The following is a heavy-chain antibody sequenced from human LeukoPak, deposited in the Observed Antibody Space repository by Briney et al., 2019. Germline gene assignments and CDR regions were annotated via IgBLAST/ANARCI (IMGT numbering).Heavy chain of an antibody. CDR3: APTRTTVFPFDY. Sequence: GGSLRLSCAASGFTFSSYAMSWVRQAPGKGLEWVSYISSSSTIYYADSVKGRFTISRDNAKNTLYLQMNSLRAEDTAVYYCAPTRTTVFPFDYWGQGTLVTVSS. V-gene: IGHV3-48*04. CDR2: ISSSSTI. J-gene: IGHJ4*02. CDR1: GFTFSSYA. D-gene: IGHD4-17*01.